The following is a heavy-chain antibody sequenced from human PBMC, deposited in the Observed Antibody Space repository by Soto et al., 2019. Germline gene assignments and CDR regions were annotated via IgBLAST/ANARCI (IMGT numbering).Heavy chain of an antibody. J-gene: IGHJ4*02. CDR3: AREGGVMGSSWYPFDY. Sequence: GGSLRLSCAASGFTFSSYAMHWVRQAPGKGLEWVAVISYDGSNKYYADSVKGRFTISRDNSKNTLYLQMNSLRAEDTAVYYCAREGGVMGSSWYPFDYWGQGTLVTVSS. V-gene: IGHV3-30-3*01. CDR1: GFTFSSYA. CDR2: ISYDGSNK. D-gene: IGHD6-13*01.